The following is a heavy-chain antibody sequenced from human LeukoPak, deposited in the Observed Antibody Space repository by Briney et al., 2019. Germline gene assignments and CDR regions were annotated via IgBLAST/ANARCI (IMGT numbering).Heavy chain of an antibody. D-gene: IGHD7-27*01. Sequence: GASVKVSCKASGYTFTGYYMHWVRQAPGQGLEWMGWINPNSGGTNYAQKFQGRVTVTRDTSISTAYMELSRLRSDDTAVYYCARTKNYLGYFDYWGQGTLVTVSS. V-gene: IGHV1-2*02. CDR2: INPNSGGT. CDR3: ARTKNYLGYFDY. J-gene: IGHJ4*02. CDR1: GYTFTGYY.